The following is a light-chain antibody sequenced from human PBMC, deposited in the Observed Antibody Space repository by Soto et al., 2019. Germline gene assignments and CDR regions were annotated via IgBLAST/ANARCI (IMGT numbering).Light chain of an antibody. V-gene: IGKV3-20*01. Sequence: EIVLTQSPGTLSLSPGERATLSCRASQSVSSSYLAWYQQKPGQAPRLLIYGASSRATGIPDRFSGSGSGTAFTLIISRLEPEDFAVYYCQQYGSSLSITFGQGTRLEIK. CDR2: GAS. CDR3: QQYGSSLSIT. J-gene: IGKJ5*01. CDR1: QSVSSSY.